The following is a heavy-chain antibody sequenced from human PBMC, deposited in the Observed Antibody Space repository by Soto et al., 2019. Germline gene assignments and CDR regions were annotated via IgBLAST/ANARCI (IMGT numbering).Heavy chain of an antibody. CDR3: ARVEPGEYGYQTHYYYYYGMDV. CDR1: GYTFTSYD. Sequence: ASVKVSCKASGYTFTSYDINWGRQATGQGLEWMGWMNPNSGNTGYAQKFQGRVTMTRNTSISTAYMELSSLRSEDTAVYYCARVEPGEYGYQTHYYYYYGMDVWGQGTTVTVSS. CDR2: MNPNSGNT. D-gene: IGHD6-25*01. J-gene: IGHJ6*02. V-gene: IGHV1-8*01.